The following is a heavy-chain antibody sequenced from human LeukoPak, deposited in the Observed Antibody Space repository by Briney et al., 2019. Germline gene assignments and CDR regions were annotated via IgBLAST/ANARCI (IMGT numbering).Heavy chain of an antibody. D-gene: IGHD6-13*01. Sequence: PGGSLRLSCAASGFTFSGYAMSWVRQAPGKGLEWVSGISGSGGSTYYADSVKGRFTISRDNAKNSLYLQMNSLRAEDTAVYYCARGTAAAGPGVDYWGQGTLVTVSS. CDR1: GFTFSGYA. CDR2: ISGSGGST. J-gene: IGHJ4*02. V-gene: IGHV3-23*01. CDR3: ARGTAAAGPGVDY.